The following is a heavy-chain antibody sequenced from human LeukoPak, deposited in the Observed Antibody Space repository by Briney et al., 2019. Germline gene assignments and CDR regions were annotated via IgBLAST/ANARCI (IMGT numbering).Heavy chain of an antibody. Sequence: PSETLSLTCTVSGGSISSSSYYRGWIRQPPGKGLEWIGSIYYSGSTYYNPSLKSRVTISVDTSKNQFSLKLSSVTAADTAVYYCARHRVSSYSSSWYRPMFDYWGQGTLVTVSS. J-gene: IGHJ4*02. D-gene: IGHD6-13*01. V-gene: IGHV4-39*01. CDR2: IYYSGST. CDR1: GGSISSSSYY. CDR3: ARHRVSSYSSSWYRPMFDY.